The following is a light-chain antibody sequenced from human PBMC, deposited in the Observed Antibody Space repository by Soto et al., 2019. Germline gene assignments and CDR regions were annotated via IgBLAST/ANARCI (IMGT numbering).Light chain of an antibody. V-gene: IGKV3D-20*02. J-gene: IGKJ4*01. CDR2: DAS. CDR3: QQLNKYPST. Sequence: EIVLTQSPGTLSLSPGERATLSCRASQSVGKNYLAWYQQKPGQAPRLLVYDASTRATGVPDRFSGSGSGTDFTLTISRLEPEDFATYYCQQLNKYPSTFGGGTKVEIK. CDR1: QSVGKNY.